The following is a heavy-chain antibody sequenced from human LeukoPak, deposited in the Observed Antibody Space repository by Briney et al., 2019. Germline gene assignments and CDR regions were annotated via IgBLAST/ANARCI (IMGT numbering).Heavy chain of an antibody. V-gene: IGHV4-39*07. CDR2: IYYSGST. J-gene: IGHJ1*01. CDR3: ARDLPYCGGDCYSGYFQH. D-gene: IGHD2-21*02. Sequence: SETLSLTCTVSGGSISSSSYYWGWIRQPPGKGLEWIGSIYYSGSTYYNPSLKSRVTISVDTSKNQFSLKLSSVTAADTAVYYCARDLPYCGGDCYSGYFQHWGQGTLVTVSS. CDR1: GGSISSSSYY.